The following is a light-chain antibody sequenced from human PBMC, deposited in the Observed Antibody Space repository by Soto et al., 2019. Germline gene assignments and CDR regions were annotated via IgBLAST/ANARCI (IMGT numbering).Light chain of an antibody. J-gene: IGKJ4*01. CDR2: GAS. CDR1: QDISNF. Sequence: DIQMTQSPSSLSASVGDTVTITCRASQDISNFLAWFQQKPGQAPKPLIHGASSLQSGVPSKFSGSGSGTDFTLTISSLQPEDFATYYCQQYHSYPVTFGGGTKVAIK. V-gene: IGKV1-16*02. CDR3: QQYHSYPVT.